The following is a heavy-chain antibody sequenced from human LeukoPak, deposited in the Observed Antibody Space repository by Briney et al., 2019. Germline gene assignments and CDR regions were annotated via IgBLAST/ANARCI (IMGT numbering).Heavy chain of an antibody. D-gene: IGHD3-10*01. J-gene: IGHJ3*02. Sequence: GGSLRLSCVASGFTLSNYWMSWVRQAPGKGLEWVANIKEDGSEKYYVGSAKGRFTISRDNAKNSLYLHMDSLTAEDTAIYYCARDWVAGVPFDAFDIWGQGAMVSVSS. CDR1: GFTLSNYW. CDR3: ARDWVAGVPFDAFDI. V-gene: IGHV3-7*01. CDR2: IKEDGSEK.